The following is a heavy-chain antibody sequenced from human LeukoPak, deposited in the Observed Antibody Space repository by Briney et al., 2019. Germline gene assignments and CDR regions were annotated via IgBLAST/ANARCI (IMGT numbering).Heavy chain of an antibody. CDR3: AKELAAANYDY. CDR1: GYTFTSYD. CDR2: SNPSGGST. V-gene: IGHV1-46*01. J-gene: IGHJ4*02. Sequence: SVKVSCKASGYTFTSYDMHWVRQAAGQGLEGRGISNPSGGSTSCAQKFQGSVTMTREPFPRTVYMEVSSARSEDTAVYYCAKELAAANYDYWGQGTLVTVSS. D-gene: IGHD6-25*01.